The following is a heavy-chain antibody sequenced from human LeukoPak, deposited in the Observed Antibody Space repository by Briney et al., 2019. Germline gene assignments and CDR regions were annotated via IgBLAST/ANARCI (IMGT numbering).Heavy chain of an antibody. D-gene: IGHD3-9*01. CDR3: VSSDIGNDY. V-gene: IGHV1-18*01. J-gene: IGHJ4*02. Sequence: VASVKVSCKASGYTFTSYGISWVRQAPGQGLEWMGWISAYNGNTNYAQRLQGRVTMTTDTSTSTAYMELRSLRSDDTAVYYCVSSDIGNDYWGQGTLVTVSS. CDR2: ISAYNGNT. CDR1: GYTFTSYG.